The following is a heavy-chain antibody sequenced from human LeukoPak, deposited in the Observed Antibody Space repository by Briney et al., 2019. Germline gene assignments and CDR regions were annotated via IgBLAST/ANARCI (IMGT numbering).Heavy chain of an antibody. Sequence: PSETLSLTCTVSGGSISSYYWSWIRQPPGKGLEWIGYIYYSGSTNYNPSLKSRVTISVDTSKNQFSLWLSSVTAADAAVYYCARGMPGYSYGDDAFNIWGQGTMVTVSS. CDR1: GGSISSYY. CDR2: IYYSGST. V-gene: IGHV4-59*01. CDR3: ARGMPGYSYGDDAFNI. D-gene: IGHD5-18*01. J-gene: IGHJ3*02.